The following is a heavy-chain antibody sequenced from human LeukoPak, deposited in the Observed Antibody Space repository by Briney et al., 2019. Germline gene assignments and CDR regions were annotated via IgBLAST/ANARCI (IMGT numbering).Heavy chain of an antibody. CDR3: ARDRRDGYCLGH. CDR1: GFTVSSSY. D-gene: IGHD5-24*01. CDR2: MYSGGTT. V-gene: IGHV3-66*01. Sequence: PGGSLRLSCTGSGFTVSSSYMSWVRQTPGKGLEWVSVMYSGGTTYYADSVKGRFPISRDSSKNTVNLQMNSLRAEDTAVYYCARDRRDGYCLGHWGQGTLVTVSS. J-gene: IGHJ4*02.